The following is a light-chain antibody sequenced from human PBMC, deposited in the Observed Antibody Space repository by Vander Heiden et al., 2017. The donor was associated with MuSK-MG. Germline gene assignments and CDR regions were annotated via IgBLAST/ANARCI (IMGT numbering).Light chain of an antibody. CDR3: VQYDGLPYT. Sequence: IPLTQSAPSLSAYVGDRVTITCQAGHDIKKNLNWFQQKPGRAPNLLIHGASNLMTGVPSRFSGDGSGTDYKLTINRLQPEDVATYYCVQYDGLPYTFGQGTKLDIK. CDR2: GAS. V-gene: IGKV1-33*01. J-gene: IGKJ2*01. CDR1: HDIKKN.